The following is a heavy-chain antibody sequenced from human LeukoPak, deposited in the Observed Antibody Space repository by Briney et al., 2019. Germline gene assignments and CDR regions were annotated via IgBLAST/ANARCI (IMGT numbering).Heavy chain of an antibody. V-gene: IGHV4-4*02. CDR2: IYHSGST. D-gene: IGHD3-22*01. Sequence: TGGSLRLSCAASGFTFSSYAMSWVRQPPGKGLEWIGEIYHSGSTNYNPSLKSRVTISVDKSKNQFSLKLSSVTAADTAVYYCARDRRDSSGYYCYGMDVWGQGTTVTVS. J-gene: IGHJ6*02. CDR1: GFTFSSYAM. CDR3: ARDRRDSSGYYCYGMDV.